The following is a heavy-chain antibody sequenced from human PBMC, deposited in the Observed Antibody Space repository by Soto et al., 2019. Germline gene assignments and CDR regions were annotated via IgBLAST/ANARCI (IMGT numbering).Heavy chain of an antibody. Sequence: ASVKVSCKASGYTFTTYSITWVRQAPGQGLEWMGWISAYNGNTNYAQKLQDRVTMTKDASTSTAYMELRSLRSDDTAVYYCARGPRGGYGDYVFDPWGQGTLVTV. CDR2: ISAYNGNT. V-gene: IGHV1-18*01. D-gene: IGHD4-17*01. J-gene: IGHJ5*02. CDR1: GYTFTTYS. CDR3: ARGPRGGYGDYVFDP.